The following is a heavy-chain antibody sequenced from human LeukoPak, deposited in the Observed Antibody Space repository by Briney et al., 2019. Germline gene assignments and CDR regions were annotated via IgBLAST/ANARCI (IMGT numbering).Heavy chain of an antibody. CDR2: ISYDGSNK. Sequence: GGSLRLSCAASGFTFSSYGMHWVRQAPGKGLEWVAVISYDGSNKYYADSVKGRFTISRDNSKNTLYLQMNSLRAEDTAVYYCAKVYGGLYYDSSGVHSRENAFDIWGQGTMVTVSS. CDR3: AKVYGGLYYDSSGVHSRENAFDI. D-gene: IGHD3-22*01. J-gene: IGHJ3*02. V-gene: IGHV3-30*18. CDR1: GFTFSSYG.